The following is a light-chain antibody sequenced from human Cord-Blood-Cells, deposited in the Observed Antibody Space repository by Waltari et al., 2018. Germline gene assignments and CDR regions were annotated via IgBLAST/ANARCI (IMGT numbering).Light chain of an antibody. J-gene: IGLJ3*02. CDR3: CSYAGSYTWV. Sequence: QSALTQSRSVSGSPGQEVTISCTGTSSDVGGYNYVSWYQQHPGKAPKHMIYDVSKRPSGVPDRFSRSKSGNTPSLTISGVQAEDEADYLCCSYAGSYTWVFGGGTKLTVL. V-gene: IGLV2-11*01. CDR2: DVS. CDR1: SSDVGGYNY.